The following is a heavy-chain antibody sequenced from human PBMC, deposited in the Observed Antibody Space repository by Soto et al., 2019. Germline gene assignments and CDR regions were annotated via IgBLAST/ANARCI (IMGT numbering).Heavy chain of an antibody. J-gene: IGHJ3*01. V-gene: IGHV3-23*01. CDR1: GITFSSFF. CDR2: IGANGGGT. CDR3: ARDPNGDYLGAFDF. Sequence: EVQLLEPGGGLVQPGGSLRLSCAASGITFSSFFMSWVRQAPGKGLDWVSGIGANGGGTYYAVSVKGRFIISRDNSKNTLYLQMNSLRAEDTAVYYCARDPNGDYLGAFDFWGQKTMVTVSS. D-gene: IGHD4-17*01.